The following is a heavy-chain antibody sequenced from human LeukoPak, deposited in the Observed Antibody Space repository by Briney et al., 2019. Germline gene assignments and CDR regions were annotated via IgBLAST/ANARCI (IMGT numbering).Heavy chain of an antibody. Sequence: ASVKVSCKASGYTFTSYGISWVRQAPGQGLEWMEWMNPNSGNTGYAQKFQGRVTMTMNTSISTAYMELRSLRSEDTAVYYCARIRGLKVRGVIGYGRDVWGQGTTVT. J-gene: IGHJ6*02. CDR1: GYTFTSYG. V-gene: IGHV1-8*02. CDR2: MNPNSGNT. CDR3: ARIRGLKVRGVIGYGRDV. D-gene: IGHD3-10*01.